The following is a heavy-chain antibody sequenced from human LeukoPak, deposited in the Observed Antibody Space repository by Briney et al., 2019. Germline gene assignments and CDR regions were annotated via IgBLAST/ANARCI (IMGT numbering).Heavy chain of an antibody. CDR3: ARDWNRSGPGLVLDY. J-gene: IGHJ4*02. D-gene: IGHD3-10*01. CDR2: IGTAGDP. V-gene: IGHV3-13*05. Sequence: GGSLRLSCAASGFTFSSYDMHWVRQATGKGLEWVSAIGTAGDPYYPGSVKGRFTISRDNSKNTLYLQMNSLRAEDTAVYYCARDWNRSGPGLVLDYWGQGTLVTVSS. CDR1: GFTFSSYD.